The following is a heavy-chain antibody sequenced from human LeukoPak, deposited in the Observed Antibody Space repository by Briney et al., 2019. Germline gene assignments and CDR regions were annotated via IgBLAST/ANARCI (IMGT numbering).Heavy chain of an antibody. D-gene: IGHD6-13*01. Sequence: PSETLSLTCTVSGGSISSGSDYWCWIRQPAGKGLEWIGRIYTSGSTNYTASLKSRVTISVDKSKNQFSLKLSSVTAEDTAVYYCARGSGSSSWYFWLFDDWGQGTLVTVSS. CDR3: ARGSGSSSWYFWLFDD. V-gene: IGHV4-61*02. CDR1: GGSISSGSDY. J-gene: IGHJ4*02. CDR2: IYTSGST.